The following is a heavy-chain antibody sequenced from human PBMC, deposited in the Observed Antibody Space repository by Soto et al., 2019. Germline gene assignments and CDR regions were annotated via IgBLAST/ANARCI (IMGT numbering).Heavy chain of an antibody. V-gene: IGHV3-13*01. Sequence: GGSLRLSWAAAGCTFNNYDSRWVRQAPGKGLEWVSTFGSAGDIYYSDSVKGRFTISRDNARNSLYLQMNSLRAADTAVYYCARGGPNWDYYFYGMDVWRQGTTVTVSS. CDR1: GCTFNNYD. D-gene: IGHD3-16*01. J-gene: IGHJ6*02. CDR3: ARGGPNWDYYFYGMDV. CDR2: FGSAGDI.